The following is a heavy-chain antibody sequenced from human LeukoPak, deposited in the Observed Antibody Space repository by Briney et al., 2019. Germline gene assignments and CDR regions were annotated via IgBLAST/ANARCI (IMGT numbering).Heavy chain of an antibody. Sequence: GESLKISCEGSGYSFTSYWLAWVRQMPGKGLEWMGIIYPGDSETRYSPSFQGQVTISADKSISTAYLQWSSLKASDTAIYYCARRRGGGSSDIWGQGTMVTVSS. D-gene: IGHD1-26*01. CDR2: IYPGDSET. J-gene: IGHJ3*02. V-gene: IGHV5-51*01. CDR3: ARRRGGGSSDI. CDR1: GYSFTSYW.